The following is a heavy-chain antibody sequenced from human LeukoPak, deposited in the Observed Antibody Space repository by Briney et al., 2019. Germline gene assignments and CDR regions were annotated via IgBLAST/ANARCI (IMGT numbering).Heavy chain of an antibody. V-gene: IGHV3-43D*03. D-gene: IGHD5-12*01. CDR3: AKGQWLLTESRFDY. CDR1: GFTFDNYA. Sequence: GGYLRLSCAASGFTFDNYAMHWVRQAPGKGLEWVSLISWDGGSTYYADSVKGRFTISRDNSKNSLYLQMNSLRPEDTAFYYCAKGQWLLTESRFDYWGQGTLVAVSS. CDR2: ISWDGGST. J-gene: IGHJ4*02.